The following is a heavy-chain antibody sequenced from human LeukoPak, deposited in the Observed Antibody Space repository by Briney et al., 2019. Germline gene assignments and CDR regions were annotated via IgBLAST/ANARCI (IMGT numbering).Heavy chain of an antibody. V-gene: IGHV4-61*02. CDR1: GGSISSGSYY. D-gene: IGHD3-9*01. Sequence: SETLSLTCTVSGGSISSGSYYWSWIRQPAGKGLEWIGRIYTSGSTNYNPSLKSRVTISVDTSKNQFSLKLSSVTAADTAVYYGAREARYFNNLLAHYYAYYYMVVGGKRTRVTVSS. CDR3: AREARYFNNLLAHYYAYYYMVV. J-gene: IGHJ6*03. CDR2: IYTSGST.